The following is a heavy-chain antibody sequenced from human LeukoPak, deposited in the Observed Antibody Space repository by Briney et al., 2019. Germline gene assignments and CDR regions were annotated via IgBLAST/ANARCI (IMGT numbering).Heavy chain of an antibody. CDR3: ARVVPAAIGAFDI. Sequence: SETLSLTCTVSGRSISSGDHYWSWIRQPPGKGLEWIGYIYYSGSTYYNPSLKSRVTISVDTSKNQFSLKLSSVTAADTAVYYCARVVPAAIGAFDIWGQGTMVTVSS. D-gene: IGHD2-2*02. V-gene: IGHV4-30-4*08. J-gene: IGHJ3*02. CDR2: IYYSGST. CDR1: GRSISSGDHY.